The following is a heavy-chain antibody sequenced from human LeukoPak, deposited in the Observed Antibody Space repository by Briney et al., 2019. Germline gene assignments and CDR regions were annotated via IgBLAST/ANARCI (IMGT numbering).Heavy chain of an antibody. J-gene: IGHJ4*02. Sequence: GGSLRLSCEVSGFTVSRHFMSWVRQAPGKGLDWVSVLYDDGTTHYADSVKGRFTISRDTSKHSLYLQMDSLRTEDTALYYCVKGAQWLFDYWGQGTLVTVAP. CDR1: GFTVSRHF. D-gene: IGHD6-19*01. V-gene: IGHV3-53*05. CDR2: LYDDGTT. CDR3: VKGAQWLFDY.